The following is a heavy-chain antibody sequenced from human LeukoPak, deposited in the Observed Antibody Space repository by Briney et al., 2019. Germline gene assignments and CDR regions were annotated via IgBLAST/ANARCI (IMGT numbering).Heavy chain of an antibody. Sequence: PSETLSLTCTVSGGSISSSSYYWGWIRQPPGKGLEWIGSIYYSGSTYYGPSLKSRVTISVDTSKNQFSLKLSSVTAADTAVYYCARTSGYSYGTTFDYWGQGTLVTVSS. CDR1: GGSISSSSYY. CDR2: IYYSGST. CDR3: ARTSGYSYGTTFDY. V-gene: IGHV4-39*07. D-gene: IGHD5-18*01. J-gene: IGHJ4*02.